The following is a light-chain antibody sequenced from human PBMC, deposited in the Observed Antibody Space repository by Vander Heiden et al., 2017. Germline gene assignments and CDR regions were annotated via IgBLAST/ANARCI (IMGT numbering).Light chain of an antibody. Sequence: QSALTQPPSASGSPGQSVTISCTGTRSDVGGSNYVSWYQQHPGKAPKVMIYEVSKRPSGVPDRFSGSKSGNTASLTVSGLQAEDEADYYCSSHAGSNHLVFGGGTKLTVL. V-gene: IGLV2-8*01. CDR3: SSHAGSNHLV. J-gene: IGLJ2*01. CDR1: RSDVGGSNY. CDR2: EVS.